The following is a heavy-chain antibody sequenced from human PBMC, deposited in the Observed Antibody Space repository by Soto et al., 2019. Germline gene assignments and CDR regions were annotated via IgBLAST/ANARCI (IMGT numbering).Heavy chain of an antibody. V-gene: IGHV1-18*04. D-gene: IGHD3-10*01. Sequence: ASVTASFKASGYTFSSYGIRWVRPAPGEGLEWMGWISAYNGNTNYAQKLHGRVTRTTGTSTSTSYMELRSFSTDDAAVYDCARHNIIMRPVINWGK. CDR3: ARHNIIMRPVIN. J-gene: IGHJ1*01. CDR1: GYTFSSYG. CDR2: ISAYNGNT.